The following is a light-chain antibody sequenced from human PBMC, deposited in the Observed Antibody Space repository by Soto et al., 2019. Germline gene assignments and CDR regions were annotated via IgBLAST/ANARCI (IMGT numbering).Light chain of an antibody. CDR1: QSVSNN. V-gene: IGKV3-15*01. CDR3: QQHNNWPPIT. CDR2: GSS. J-gene: IGKJ5*01. Sequence: EIVMTQSPATLSVSAGERVTLSCRASQSVSNNLVWYQQKPGQAPRVIMYGSSIRATGIPARFSGSGSGTEFTLTISSLQSEDFAVYYCQQHNNWPPITFGQGTRLEIK.